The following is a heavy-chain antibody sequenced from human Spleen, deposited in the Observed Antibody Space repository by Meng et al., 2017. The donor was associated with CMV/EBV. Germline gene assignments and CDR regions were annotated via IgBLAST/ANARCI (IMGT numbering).Heavy chain of an antibody. CDR3: ADDFWKERGY. V-gene: IGHV3-30*02. J-gene: IGHJ4*02. CDR1: GFTFNNYA. Sequence: GESLKISCAASGFTFNNYAMHWVRQAPGKVLEWVAFVHVDENEKFYADAVRGRFTISRDDSKNTLYLQMSSLRADDTAVYYCADDFWKERGYWGQGTLVTVSS. CDR2: VHVDENEK. D-gene: IGHD3-3*01.